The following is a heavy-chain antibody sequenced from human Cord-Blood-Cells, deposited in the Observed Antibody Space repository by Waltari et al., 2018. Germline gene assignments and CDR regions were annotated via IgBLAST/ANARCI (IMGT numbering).Heavy chain of an antibody. CDR2: INPNSGGT. CDR1: GYTFTGHY. V-gene: IGHV1-2*02. CDR3: ARDRYSSWYYFDY. J-gene: IGHJ4*02. Sequence: QVQLVQSGAEVKKPGASVKVSCTASGYTFTGHYMHWVRQAPGQGLEWMGWINPNSGGTNYAQKFQGRVTMTRDTSISTAYMELSRLRSDDTAVYYCARDRYSSWYYFDYWGQGTLVTVSS. D-gene: IGHD6-13*01.